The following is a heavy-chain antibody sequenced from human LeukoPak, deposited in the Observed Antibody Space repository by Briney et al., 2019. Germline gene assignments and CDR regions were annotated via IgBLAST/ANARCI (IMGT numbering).Heavy chain of an antibody. J-gene: IGHJ3*02. CDR2: ISSSSSYI. CDR1: GFTFSSYS. D-gene: IGHD3-16*01. V-gene: IGHV3-21*01. CDR3: VMMDGGRRKGAFDI. Sequence: GGSLRLSCAAPGFTFSSYSMNWVRQAPGKGLEWVSSISSSSSYIYYADSVKGRFTISRDNAKNSLYLQMNSLRAEDTAVYYCVMMDGGRRKGAFDIWGQGTMVTVSS.